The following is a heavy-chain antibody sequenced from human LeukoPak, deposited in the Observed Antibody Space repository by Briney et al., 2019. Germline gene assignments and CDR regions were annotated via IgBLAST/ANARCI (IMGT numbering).Heavy chain of an antibody. D-gene: IGHD3-10*01. V-gene: IGHV4-4*07. J-gene: IGHJ5*02. CDR1: GGSISSYY. CDR2: IYTSGST. CDR3: ARAGYYYGSGYSDWFDP. Sequence: SETLSLTCTVSGGSISSYYWSWIRQPAGKGLEWIGRIYTSGSTNYNPSLKSRVTMSVDTSKNQFSLKLSSVTAADTAVYYCARAGYYYGSGYSDWFDPWGQGTLVTVSS.